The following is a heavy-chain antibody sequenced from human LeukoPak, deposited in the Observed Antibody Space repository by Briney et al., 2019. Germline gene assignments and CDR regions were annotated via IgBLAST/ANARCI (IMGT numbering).Heavy chain of an antibody. CDR1: GGTFSSYA. D-gene: IGHD1-7*01. CDR3: ARGQFVRYNWNYGRNFDY. V-gene: IGHV1-69*05. CDR2: IIPIFGTA. J-gene: IGHJ4*02. Sequence: SVKVSCKASGGTFSSYAISWVRQAPGQGLEWMGRIIPIFGTANYAQKFQGRVTITTDESTSTAYMELSSLRSEDTAVYYCARGQFVRYNWNYGRNFDYWGQGTLVTVSS.